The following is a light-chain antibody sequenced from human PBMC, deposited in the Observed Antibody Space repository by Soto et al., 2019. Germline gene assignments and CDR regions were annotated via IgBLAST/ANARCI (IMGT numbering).Light chain of an antibody. CDR1: QSVSSS. V-gene: IGKV3-11*01. CDR3: QQRRNWPLT. CDR2: DAS. J-gene: IGKJ1*01. Sequence: EIVLTQSPATLSLSPGERATLSCRASQSVSSSFAWYQQKPGQAPRLLIYDASNRATGIPARFSGSGSGTDFTLTISSLEPEDFAVYYCQQRRNWPLTFGQGTKVEIK.